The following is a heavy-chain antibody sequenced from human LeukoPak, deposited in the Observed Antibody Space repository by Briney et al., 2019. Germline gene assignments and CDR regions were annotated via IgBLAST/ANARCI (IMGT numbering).Heavy chain of an antibody. D-gene: IGHD6-6*01. J-gene: IGHJ5*02. V-gene: IGHV3-23*01. CDR2: ISGSGGST. CDR3: AKDRLSAPVAPRSDP. CDR1: SPTLTSYA. Sequence: GPSQRLPYASSSPTLTSYAMIWVLHPPTKGLDAATVISGSGGSTSYADSVKGRFTISRDNSKNTLYLQMNSLRAEDTALYSCAKDRLSAPVAPRSDPWGEGTQVTVSS.